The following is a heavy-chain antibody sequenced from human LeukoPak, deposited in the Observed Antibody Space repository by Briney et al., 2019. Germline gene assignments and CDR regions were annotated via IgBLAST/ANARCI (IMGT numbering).Heavy chain of an antibody. V-gene: IGHV1-2*06. D-gene: IGHD3-3*01. Sequence: RASVKVSCKASGYTFTGYYMHWVRQPPGQGLEWMGRINPNGGGTNYAQKLQGRVTMTSDTSISTAYMELSRLKSDDTTVYYCARERKITIFGVACDYWGQGTLVTVSS. CDR2: INPNGGGT. CDR3: ARERKITIFGVACDY. J-gene: IGHJ4*02. CDR1: GYTFTGYY.